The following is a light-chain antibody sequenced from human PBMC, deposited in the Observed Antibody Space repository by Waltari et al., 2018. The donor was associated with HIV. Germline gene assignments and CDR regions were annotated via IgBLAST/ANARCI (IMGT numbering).Light chain of an antibody. CDR1: SGSVSTNHY. J-gene: IGLJ3*02. V-gene: IGLV8-61*01. CDR3: ALYMGSGSWV. CDR2: STD. Sequence: QTVVTQESSFSVSPGGTVTLTCGLSSGSVSTNHYPSWYQQAPGQATRTLIDSTDSRSWWVPVRFSGSSRGNKAALTITGAQADDEFDYYCALYMGSGSWVVGGGTKLTVL.